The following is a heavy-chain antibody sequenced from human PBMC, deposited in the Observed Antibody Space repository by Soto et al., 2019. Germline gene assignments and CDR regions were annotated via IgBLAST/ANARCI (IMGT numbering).Heavy chain of an antibody. J-gene: IGHJ4*02. CDR3: ARDSIMWGFDY. V-gene: IGHV4-59*01. CDR2: INYSGST. D-gene: IGHD3-16*01. Sequence: NPSETLSLTCTVSGASISTFSWSWIRQPPGKGLEWIGYINYSGSTNYNPSLKSRVTISVDTSKNKFSLKLTSVTAADTAVYYCARDSIMWGFDYWGQGTLVTVSS. CDR1: GASISTFS.